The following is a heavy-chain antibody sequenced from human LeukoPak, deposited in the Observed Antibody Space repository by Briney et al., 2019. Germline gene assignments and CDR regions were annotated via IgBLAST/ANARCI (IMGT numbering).Heavy chain of an antibody. CDR3: ARVSDYGDQTNWFDP. D-gene: IGHD4-17*01. Sequence: SETLSLTCTVSGGSISSSSYYWGWIRQPPGKGLEWIGSIYYSGSTYYNPSLKSRVTISVDTSKNQFSLKLSSVTAADTAVYYCARVSDYGDQTNWFDPWGQGTLVTVSS. CDR2: IYYSGST. V-gene: IGHV4-39*07. J-gene: IGHJ5*02. CDR1: GGSISSSSYY.